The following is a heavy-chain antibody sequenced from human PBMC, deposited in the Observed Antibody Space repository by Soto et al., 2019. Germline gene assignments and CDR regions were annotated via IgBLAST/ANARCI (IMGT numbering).Heavy chain of an antibody. J-gene: IGHJ4*02. CDR1: VFTFSSYA. D-gene: IGHD6-13*01. CDR2: ISGSGDST. Sequence: GSLRLSCAAPVFTFSSYAMSWVRQAPGKGLEWVSSISGSGDSTHNADSVKGRFTISRDNAKNTLYLQLNSLTADDTAVYYCAKGGLYTGSWYEGYWGQGTLVTVSS. V-gene: IGHV3-23*01. CDR3: AKGGLYTGSWYEGY.